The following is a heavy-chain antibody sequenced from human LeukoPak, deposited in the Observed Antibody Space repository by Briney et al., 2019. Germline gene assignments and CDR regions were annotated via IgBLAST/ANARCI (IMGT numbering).Heavy chain of an antibody. D-gene: IGHD3-10*01. Sequence: GGSLSLSCAASGFTFSNCAMSWVRQAPGKGLEGVLAIGGSDGVTLYADSVKGRFTVFRDNSKNTLYLEMSNLRVEDTALYYCAKRPDSDSGSYFFDHWGQGTLVT. CDR1: GFTFSNCA. CDR3: AKRPDSDSGSYFFDH. CDR2: IGGSDGVT. V-gene: IGHV3-23*01. J-gene: IGHJ4*02.